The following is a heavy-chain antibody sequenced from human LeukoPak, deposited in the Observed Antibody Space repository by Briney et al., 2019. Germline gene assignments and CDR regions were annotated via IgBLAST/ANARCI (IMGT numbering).Heavy chain of an antibody. CDR1: GGSVSSGSYY. Sequence: KPSETLSLTCTVSGGSVSSGSYYWSWIRQPPGKGLEWIGYIYYSGSTNYNPSLKSRVTISVDTSKNQFSLKLSSVTAADTAVYYCARWSSSVAAAGTGYYYGMDVWGQGTTVTVSS. D-gene: IGHD6-13*01. CDR3: ARWSSSVAAAGTGYYYGMDV. CDR2: IYYSGST. J-gene: IGHJ6*02. V-gene: IGHV4-61*01.